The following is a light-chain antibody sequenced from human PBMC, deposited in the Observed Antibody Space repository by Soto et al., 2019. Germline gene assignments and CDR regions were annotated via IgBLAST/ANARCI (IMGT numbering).Light chain of an antibody. CDR2: EGS. CDR3: CSYAGSSTLV. Sequence: QSALTQPASVSGSPGQSITISCTGTSSDVGSYKFVSWYQQHPVKAPKLMIYEGSKRPSGVSSRFSGSKSGNTAYLTISGIQAEDEADYYCCSYAGSSTLVFGGGTKLTVL. CDR1: SSDVGSYKF. V-gene: IGLV2-23*01. J-gene: IGLJ2*01.